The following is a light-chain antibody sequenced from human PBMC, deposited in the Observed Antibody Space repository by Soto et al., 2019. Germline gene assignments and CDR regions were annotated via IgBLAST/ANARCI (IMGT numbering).Light chain of an antibody. J-gene: IGKJ5*01. V-gene: IGKV1-6*01. CDR1: QGIRHD. CDR3: LQDYNYPIT. CDR2: AAS. Sequence: AIQATQSPSSLFESVGDRFTITCRASQGIRHDVGWYQQKTGKAPKLMIYAASSLQSWVTSRFSGSGSGTDFTLTSSRLQPEDFATYYCLQDYNYPITFGQGTRLEIK.